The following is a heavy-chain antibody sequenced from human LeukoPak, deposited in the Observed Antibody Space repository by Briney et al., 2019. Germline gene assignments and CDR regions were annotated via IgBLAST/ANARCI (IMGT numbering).Heavy chain of an antibody. CDR3: ASRVVGARFDY. D-gene: IGHD1-26*01. V-gene: IGHV3-48*03. CDR2: ISSSGTLT. CDR1: GFTFSNYE. Sequence: GGSLRLSCAGSGFTFSNYEMNWVRQAPGRGLEWMSYISSSGTLTFYADSVKGRFTISRDNAKNSLYLEMNSLRVEDTAIYYCASRVVGARFDYWGQGTLVTVSS. J-gene: IGHJ4*02.